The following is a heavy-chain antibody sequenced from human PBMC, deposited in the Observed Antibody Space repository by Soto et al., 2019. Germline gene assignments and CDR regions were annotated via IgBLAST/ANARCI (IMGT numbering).Heavy chain of an antibody. Sequence: PSETLSLTCTVSGGSIISYYWSWIRKPPGKGLEWIGYIYYSGSTNYNPSLKSRVTISVDTSKNQFSLKLSSVTAADTAVYYCARELAAAGTGSHFDYWGQGTLVTVSS. J-gene: IGHJ4*02. CDR3: ARELAAAGTGSHFDY. D-gene: IGHD6-13*01. V-gene: IGHV4-59*01. CDR1: GGSIISYY. CDR2: IYYSGST.